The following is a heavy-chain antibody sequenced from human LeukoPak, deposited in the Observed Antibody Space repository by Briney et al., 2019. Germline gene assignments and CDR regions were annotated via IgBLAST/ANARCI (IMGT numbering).Heavy chain of an antibody. V-gene: IGHV3-30*03. J-gene: IGHJ4*01. CDR3: RAATRYLDYYYDY. CDR1: TFTFSTFG. D-gene: IGHD3-22*01. CDR2: ISFDGVDK. Sequence: GGSLRLSCAASTFTFSTFGMHWVRQAPGKGLEWVAVISFDGVDKYYADSVKGRFTISRDNSKDTLFLQMTSLRVEDTAVYYCRAATRYLDYYYDYWGQGTLVTVSS.